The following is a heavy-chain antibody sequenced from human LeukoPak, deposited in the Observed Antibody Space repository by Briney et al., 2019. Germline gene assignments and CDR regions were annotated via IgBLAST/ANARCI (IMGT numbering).Heavy chain of an antibody. CDR1: GFTFSSYW. Sequence: GGSLRLSCAVSGFTFSSYWMTWVRQVPGKGLQWVANINQDGGEKYYMDSMKGRFTISRDNARDSLYLLMNSLRAEDTAVYYCARDRDDGGFEYWGQGTLVTVSS. CDR3: ARDRDDGGFEY. V-gene: IGHV3-7*01. D-gene: IGHD4-23*01. J-gene: IGHJ4*02. CDR2: INQDGGEK.